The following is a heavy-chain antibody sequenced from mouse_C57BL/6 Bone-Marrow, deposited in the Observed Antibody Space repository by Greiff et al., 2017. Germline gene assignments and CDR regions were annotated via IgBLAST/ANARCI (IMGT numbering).Heavy chain of an antibody. V-gene: IGHV1-19*01. CDR2: INPYNGGT. CDR3: ARWEITTLELYAMDY. J-gene: IGHJ4*01. D-gene: IGHD2-4*01. Sequence: EVQLQQSGPVLVKPGASVKMSCKASGYTFTDYYMNWVKQSHGKSLEWIGVINPYNGGTSYNQKFKGKATLTVDKSSSTAYMELNSLTSEDSAVYYCARWEITTLELYAMDYWGQGTSVTVSS. CDR1: GYTFTDYY.